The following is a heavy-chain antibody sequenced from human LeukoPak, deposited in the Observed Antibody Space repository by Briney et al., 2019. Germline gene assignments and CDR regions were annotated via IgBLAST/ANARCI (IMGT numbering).Heavy chain of an antibody. Sequence: GGSLRLSCAASGFTFSSYSMNWVRQAPGKGLEWVSSISSSSSYIYYADSVKGRFTISRDNAENSLYLQMNSLRAEDTAVYYCARDRRITMVRGAYVPYYYYGMDVWGQGTTVTVSS. CDR1: GFTFSSYS. J-gene: IGHJ6*02. V-gene: IGHV3-21*01. D-gene: IGHD3-10*01. CDR2: ISSSSSYI. CDR3: ARDRRITMVRGAYVPYYYYGMDV.